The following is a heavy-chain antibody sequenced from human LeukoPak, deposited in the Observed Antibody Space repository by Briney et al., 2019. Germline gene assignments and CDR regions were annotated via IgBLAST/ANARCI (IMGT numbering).Heavy chain of an antibody. V-gene: IGHV3-30*04. CDR2: IADDGNDK. Sequence: GGSLRLSCAASGFIFSSSAMHRVRQAPDKGLEWVAVIADDGNDKYYADSVKGRFIISRDNSKNTLYLQMNSLRTEDTALYYCATVDDLDAFGIWGQGTMVTVS. CDR1: GFIFSSSA. D-gene: IGHD2-2*03. J-gene: IGHJ3*02. CDR3: ATVDDLDAFGI.